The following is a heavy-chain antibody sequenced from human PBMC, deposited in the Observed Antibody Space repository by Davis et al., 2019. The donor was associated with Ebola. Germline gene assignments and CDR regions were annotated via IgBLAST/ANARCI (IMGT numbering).Heavy chain of an antibody. CDR1: GYTFTSYD. CDR2: MNPNSGNA. Sequence: AASVKVSCKASGYTFTSYDINWVRQATGQGLEWMGWMNPNSGNAGYTQKFQGRVTMTRSTSISTAYMELSSLGSEDTAVYYCARGSRVFDYWGQGTLVTVSS. J-gene: IGHJ4*02. CDR3: ARGSRVFDY. V-gene: IGHV1-8*01.